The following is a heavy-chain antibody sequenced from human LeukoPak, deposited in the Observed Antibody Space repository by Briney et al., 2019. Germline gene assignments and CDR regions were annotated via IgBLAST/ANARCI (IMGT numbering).Heavy chain of an antibody. V-gene: IGHV4-34*01. Sequence: PSETLSLTCAVYGGSFSGYYWSWIRQPLGKGLEWIGEINHSGSTNYNPFLKSRVTISVDTSKNQFSLKLSSVTAADTAVYYCARGESSKNSSSWYYFDYWGQGTLVTVSS. CDR1: GGSFSGYY. J-gene: IGHJ4*02. CDR2: INHSGST. D-gene: IGHD6-13*01. CDR3: ARGESSKNSSSWYYFDY.